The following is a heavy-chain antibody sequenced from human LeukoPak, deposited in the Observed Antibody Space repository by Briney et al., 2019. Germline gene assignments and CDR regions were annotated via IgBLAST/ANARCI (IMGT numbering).Heavy chain of an antibody. Sequence: GGSLRLSCAASGFTFSSYWMTWVRQTPGKGLEWVANIKQDGSEKYYVDSVKGRFTISRDSAKNSVYLQMNSLSAEDTAVYYCAKYRLVWLPVPAFDFWGQGTLVTVSS. V-gene: IGHV3-7*01. J-gene: IGHJ4*02. CDR3: AKYRLVWLPVPAFDF. D-gene: IGHD5-12*01. CDR1: GFTFSSYW. CDR2: IKQDGSEK.